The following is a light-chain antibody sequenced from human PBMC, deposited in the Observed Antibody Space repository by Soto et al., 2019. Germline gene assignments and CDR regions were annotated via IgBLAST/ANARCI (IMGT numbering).Light chain of an antibody. CDR2: DVS. CDR1: SSDVGGYNF. Sequence: QSVLTQPASVSGSPGQSITISCTGTSSDVGGYNFVSWYQQHPGKAPKLMIYDVSNRPSGVSNRFSGSKSGNTASQTISGLQAEDEADYYCISYTSSSTRVFGTGTKLTVL. V-gene: IGLV2-14*01. J-gene: IGLJ1*01. CDR3: ISYTSSSTRV.